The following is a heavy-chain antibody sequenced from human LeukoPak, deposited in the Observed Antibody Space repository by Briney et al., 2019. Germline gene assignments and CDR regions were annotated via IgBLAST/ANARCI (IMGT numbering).Heavy chain of an antibody. CDR2: INPDSGGS. D-gene: IGHD4-17*01. CDR3: ARERVTVTPNYMDV. CDR1: GYTFSAFY. V-gene: IGHV1-2*02. Sequence: ASVKVSCKTSGYTFSAFYMHWVRQAPGQGPEWMGWINPDSGGSEYGQKFQGRVTFTSDTSSTTIYMEVRSLKSDDTAVYYCARERVTVTPNYMDVWGKGTTVTISS. J-gene: IGHJ6*03.